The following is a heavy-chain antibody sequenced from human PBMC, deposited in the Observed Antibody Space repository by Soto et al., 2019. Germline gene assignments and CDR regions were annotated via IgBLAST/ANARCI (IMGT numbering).Heavy chain of an antibody. Sequence: PGESLKISYKGSGYSFTSYWISWVRQMPGKGLEWMGRIDPSDSYTNYSPSFQGHVTISADKSISTAYLQWSSLKASDTAMYYCARQQLVYYYYYGMDVWGQGTTVTVSS. J-gene: IGHJ6*02. V-gene: IGHV5-10-1*01. D-gene: IGHD6-13*01. CDR2: IDPSDSYT. CDR1: GYSFTSYW. CDR3: ARQQLVYYYYYGMDV.